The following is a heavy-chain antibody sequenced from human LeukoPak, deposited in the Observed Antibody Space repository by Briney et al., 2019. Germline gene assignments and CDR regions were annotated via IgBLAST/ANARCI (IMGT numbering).Heavy chain of an antibody. CDR3: ARLPEVFWSGYIYPYYYYGMDV. V-gene: IGHV4-59*08. D-gene: IGHD3-3*01. Sequence: ETSETLSLTCTVSGGSISSYYWSWIRQPPGKGLEWIGYIYYSGSTNYNHSLKSRVTISVDTSKNQFSLKLSSVTAADTAVYYCARLPEVFWSGYIYPYYYYGMDVWGQGTTVTVSS. CDR1: GGSISSYY. CDR2: IYYSGST. J-gene: IGHJ6*02.